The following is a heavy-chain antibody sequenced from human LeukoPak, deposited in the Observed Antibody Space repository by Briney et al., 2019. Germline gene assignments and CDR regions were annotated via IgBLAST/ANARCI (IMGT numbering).Heavy chain of an antibody. CDR1: GYRFTSYW. D-gene: IGHD6-13*01. CDR2: IDPSDSYT. CDR3: ASHGYSSSWSFDY. J-gene: IGHJ4*02. V-gene: IGHV5-10-1*01. Sequence: GESLMTPWKGSGYRFTSYWISWVRQMPGKGLEWMGRIDPSDSYTNYSPSFQGHVTISADKSISTAYLQWSSLKASDTAMYYCASHGYSSSWSFDYWGQGTLVTVSS.